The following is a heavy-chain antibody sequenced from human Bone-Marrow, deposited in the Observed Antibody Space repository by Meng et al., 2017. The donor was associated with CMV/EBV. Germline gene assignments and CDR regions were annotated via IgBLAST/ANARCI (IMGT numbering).Heavy chain of an antibody. CDR3: TTPYPYYYDSSGYRWFDP. D-gene: IGHD3-22*01. J-gene: IGHJ5*02. Sequence: FSNAWMSWVRQAPGKGLEWVGRIQSRTDGGTTDYAAPVKGRFTISRDDSKNTLYLQMNSLKTEDTAVYYCTTPYPYYYDSSGYRWFDPWGQGTLVTVSS. V-gene: IGHV3-15*01. CDR1: FSNAW. CDR2: IQSRTDGGTT.